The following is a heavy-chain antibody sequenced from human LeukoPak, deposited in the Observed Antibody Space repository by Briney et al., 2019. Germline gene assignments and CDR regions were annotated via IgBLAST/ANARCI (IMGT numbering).Heavy chain of an antibody. V-gene: IGHV3-66*01. Sequence: GGSLRLSCAASGFTFSSYWMSWVRQAPGKGLEWVSFIYSDNTHYSDSVKGRFTISRDNSKNTLYLQMNSLRAEDTAVYYCARAITNYGYIFDYWGQGTLVTVSS. CDR1: GFTFSSYW. CDR2: IYSDNT. J-gene: IGHJ4*02. CDR3: ARAITNYGYIFDY. D-gene: IGHD5-18*01.